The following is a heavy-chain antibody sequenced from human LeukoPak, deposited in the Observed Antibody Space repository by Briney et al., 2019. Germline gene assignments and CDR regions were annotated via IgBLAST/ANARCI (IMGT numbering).Heavy chain of an antibody. V-gene: IGHV3-23*01. CDR2: IGSSGITT. CDR1: GFTFTSYA. CDR3: AKEGLYSNSPDWFDP. D-gene: IGHD6-6*01. J-gene: IGHJ5*02. Sequence: GGSLRLSCAASGFTFTSYAMSWVRQAPGKRLEWVSTIGSSGITTYYADSVKGRFTISRDNSKNTLYLQMTSLTVEDTALYYCAKEGLYSNSPDWFDPWGQGTLVTVSS.